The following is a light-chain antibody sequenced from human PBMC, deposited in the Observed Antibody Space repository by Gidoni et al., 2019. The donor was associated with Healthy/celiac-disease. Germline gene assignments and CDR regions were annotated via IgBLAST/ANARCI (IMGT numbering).Light chain of an antibody. Sequence: DIPMTQSPSTLSASVGDRVTITCRASQCISSWLAWYQQKPGKAPKLLIYKASSLESGVPSRFSGSGSGTEFTLTISSLQPDELATYYCQQYNSYWTFGQGTKVEIK. J-gene: IGKJ1*01. V-gene: IGKV1-5*03. CDR2: KAS. CDR3: QQYNSYWT. CDR1: QCISSW.